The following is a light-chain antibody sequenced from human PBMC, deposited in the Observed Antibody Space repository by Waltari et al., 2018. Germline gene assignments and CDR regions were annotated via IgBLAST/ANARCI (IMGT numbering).Light chain of an antibody. CDR2: DNV. V-gene: IGLV1-51*01. J-gene: IGLJ2*01. CDR1: SSNIGSNY. CDR3: GTWDFSLSAGV. Sequence: QSVLTQPPSVSAAPGQRVTISCSGSSSNIGSNYVSWYQQLPGTAPKLLIYDNVNRPSGIPARFPVSKSGTSATLGITGLQTGDEADYYCGTWDFSLSAGVFGGGTKLTVL.